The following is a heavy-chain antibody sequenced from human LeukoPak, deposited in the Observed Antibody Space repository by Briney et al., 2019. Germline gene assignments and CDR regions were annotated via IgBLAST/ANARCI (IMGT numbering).Heavy chain of an antibody. J-gene: IGHJ4*02. V-gene: IGHV1-8*03. CDR1: GYTFTSYD. CDR3: AREDGGYSGYDYVFGLDHGFDY. Sequence: ASVKVSCKASGYTFTSYDINWVRQATGQGLEWMGWMNPNSGNTGYAQKFQGRVTITRNTSISTAYMELSSLRSEDTAVYYCAREDGGYSGYDYVFGLDHGFDYWGQGTLVTVSS. D-gene: IGHD5-12*01. CDR2: MNPNSGNT.